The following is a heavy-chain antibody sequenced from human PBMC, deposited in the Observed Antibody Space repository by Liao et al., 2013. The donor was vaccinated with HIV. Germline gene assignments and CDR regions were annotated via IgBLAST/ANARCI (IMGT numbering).Heavy chain of an antibody. Sequence: QVRLQESGPGLVKPSQTLSLTCTVSGDLIRRDNYYWTWIRQPAGKGLEWIGHIYTGMSTTGTTNYNPSLKSRVTISVDTSKNQFSLKLSSVTAADTAVYYCASSRWRPPSSGWTYYFDYWGQGTLVTVSS. CDR3: ASSRWRPPSSGWTYYFDY. CDR1: GDLIRRDNYY. CDR2: IYTGMSTTGTT. V-gene: IGHV4-61*02. D-gene: IGHD6-19*01. J-gene: IGHJ4*02.